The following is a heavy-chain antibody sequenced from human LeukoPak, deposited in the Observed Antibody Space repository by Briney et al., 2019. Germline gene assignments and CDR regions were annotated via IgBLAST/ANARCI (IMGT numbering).Heavy chain of an antibody. CDR2: ISAYNGNT. V-gene: IGHV1-18*01. Sequence: ASVKVSCKASGYTYTNYAMNWVRQAPGQGLEWMGWISAYNGNTELAQKFQGRVTLATDASTSTAYVELRSLTSDDTAVYFCARGGSRSRRGDDAFDIWGQGTMVTVSS. D-gene: IGHD3-10*01. CDR1: GYTYTNYA. J-gene: IGHJ3*02. CDR3: ARGGSRSRRGDDAFDI.